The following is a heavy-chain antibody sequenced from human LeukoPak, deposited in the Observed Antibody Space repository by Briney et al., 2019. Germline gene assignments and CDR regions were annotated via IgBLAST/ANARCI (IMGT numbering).Heavy chain of an antibody. V-gene: IGHV4-61*02. CDR1: GGSISSDNYS. J-gene: IGHJ5*02. Sequence: PSETLSLTCTVSGGSISSDNYSWSWIRQPAGKGLEWIGRVYTSGSTNHNPSLKSRVTISVDTSKKQFSLKLSSVTAADTAVYYCAREKIGYYDGSGRGWFDPWGQGTLVTVSS. CDR3: AREKIGYYDGSGRGWFDP. CDR2: VYTSGST. D-gene: IGHD3-22*01.